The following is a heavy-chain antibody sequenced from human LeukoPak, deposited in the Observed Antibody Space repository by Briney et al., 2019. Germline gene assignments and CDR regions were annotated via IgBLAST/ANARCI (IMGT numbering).Heavy chain of an antibody. CDR2: IYTSGST. CDR3: ARHFDSSGGDDAFDI. V-gene: IGHV4-4*07. Sequence: SETLSLTCTVSGGSISSYYWSWIRQPAGKGLEWIGRIYTSGSTNYNPSLRSRVTMSVDTSKNQFSLKLSSVTAADTAVYYCARHFDSSGGDDAFDIWGQGTMVTVSS. CDR1: GGSISSYY. D-gene: IGHD3-22*01. J-gene: IGHJ3*02.